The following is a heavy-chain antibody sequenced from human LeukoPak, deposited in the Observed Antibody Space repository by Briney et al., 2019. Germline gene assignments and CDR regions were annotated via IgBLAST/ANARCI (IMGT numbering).Heavy chain of an antibody. D-gene: IGHD2-2*01. Sequence: SETLSLTCTVSGGSISSSSYYWGWIRQPPGKGREWIGSIYYSGSAYYNPSLKSRVTISVVTSKNQFSLKLSSVTAADTAVYYCASLKRGYQPPAGFDYWGQGTLVTVSS. CDR2: IYYSGSA. J-gene: IGHJ4*02. CDR3: ASLKRGYQPPAGFDY. V-gene: IGHV4-39*01. CDR1: GGSISSSSYY.